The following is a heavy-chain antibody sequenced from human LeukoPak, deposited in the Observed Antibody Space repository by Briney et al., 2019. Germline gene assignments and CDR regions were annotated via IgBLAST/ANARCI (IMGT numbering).Heavy chain of an antibody. V-gene: IGHV1-24*01. CDR2: FDPEDGET. CDR1: GYTLTELS. J-gene: IGHJ2*01. D-gene: IGHD1-26*01. Sequence: GASVKVSCKVSGYTLTELSMHWVRQAPGKGLDWMGGFDPEDGETIYAQKCQGRVTMTEDTSTDTAYMELSRLRSEDTAVYYCATESYGGNWYFDLWGRGTLVTVSS. CDR3: ATESYGGNWYFDL.